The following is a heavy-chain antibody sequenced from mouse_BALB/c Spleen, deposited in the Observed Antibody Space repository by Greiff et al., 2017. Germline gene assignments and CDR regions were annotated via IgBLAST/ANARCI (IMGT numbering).Heavy chain of an antibody. CDR2: INPGSGGT. CDR3: ARGGYYAMDY. Sequence: QVQLQQSGAELVRPGTSVKVSCKASGYAFTNYLIEWVKQRPGQGLEWIGVINPGSGGTNYTEKFKGKATLTADKSSSTAYMQLSSLTSDDSAVYFCARGGYYAMDYWGQGTSVTVSS. V-gene: IGHV1-54*01. CDR1: GYAFTNYL. J-gene: IGHJ4*01.